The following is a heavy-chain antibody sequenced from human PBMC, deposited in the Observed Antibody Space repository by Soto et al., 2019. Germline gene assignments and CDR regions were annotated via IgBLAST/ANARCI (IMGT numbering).Heavy chain of an antibody. Sequence: PXETLSLTCAVHGLSVSGYYWTWIRQPPGKGLEWIGEIHPSGVNNYNASLSSQVAMSLDSSKNQFSLTLTSIIVADTAVYYCARGQDSAKIGYWAPGTLVTVSS. J-gene: IGHJ4*02. CDR3: ARGQDSAKIGY. CDR1: GLSVSGYY. CDR2: IHPSGVN. D-gene: IGHD5-18*01. V-gene: IGHV4-34*01.